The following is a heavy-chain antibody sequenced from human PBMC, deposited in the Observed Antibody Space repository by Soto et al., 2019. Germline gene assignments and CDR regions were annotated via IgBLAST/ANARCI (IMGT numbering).Heavy chain of an antibody. CDR3: AKDYWSGSYSPRPHYGMDV. J-gene: IGHJ6*02. D-gene: IGHD1-26*01. CDR1: GFTFSSYG. V-gene: IGHV3-30*18. CDR2: ISYDGSNK. Sequence: PGGSLRLSCTASGFTFSSYGMHWVRQAPGKGLEWVAVISYDGSNKYYADSVKGRFTISRDNSKNTLYLQMNSLRAEDTAVYYCAKDYWSGSYSPRPHYGMDVWGQGTTVTVSS.